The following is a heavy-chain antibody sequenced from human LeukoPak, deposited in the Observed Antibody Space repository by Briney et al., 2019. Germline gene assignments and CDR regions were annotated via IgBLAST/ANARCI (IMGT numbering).Heavy chain of an antibody. CDR2: ISSVSTYI. CDR3: ARLTGYCSSTSCYTRTQFDY. Sequence: GGSLRLSCAASGFTFRSYTMNWVRQAPGKGLEWVSSISSVSTYIYYADSLKGRLTISRDNAKDSVYLQLNNLRPEDTAVYYCARLTGYCSSTSCYTRTQFDYWGQGTLVTVSS. J-gene: IGHJ4*02. D-gene: IGHD2-2*02. CDR1: GFTFRSYT. V-gene: IGHV3-21*01.